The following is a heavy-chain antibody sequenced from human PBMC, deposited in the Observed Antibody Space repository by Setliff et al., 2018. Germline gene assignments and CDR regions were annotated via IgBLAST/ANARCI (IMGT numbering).Heavy chain of an antibody. V-gene: IGHV1-46*01. D-gene: IGHD6-19*01. J-gene: IGHJ4*02. CDR1: GYTFTIYY. CDR3: ARTPPNRGLSNGWYVDY. CDR2: INPSGGNT. Sequence: ASVKVSCKASGYTFTIYYMHWVRQAPGQGLEWMGIINPSGGNTNYAQKFQGRVTMTSDTSTSTVYMELSSLRSEDTAVYYCARTPPNRGLSNGWYVDYWGQGALVTVSS.